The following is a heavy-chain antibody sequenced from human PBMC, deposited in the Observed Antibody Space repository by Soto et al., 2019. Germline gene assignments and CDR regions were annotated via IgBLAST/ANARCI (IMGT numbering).Heavy chain of an antibody. CDR2: IDPIDSYT. J-gene: IGHJ6*02. Sequence: GESLKISCKGSGYSFTSYWISWVRQMPGKGLEWMGRIDPIDSYTNYSPSFQGHVTISADKSISTAYLQWSSLKASDTAMYYCARRSGRNYYYYGMDVWGQGTTVTVSS. V-gene: IGHV5-10-1*01. CDR1: GYSFTSYW. CDR3: ARRSGRNYYYYGMDV. D-gene: IGHD1-1*01.